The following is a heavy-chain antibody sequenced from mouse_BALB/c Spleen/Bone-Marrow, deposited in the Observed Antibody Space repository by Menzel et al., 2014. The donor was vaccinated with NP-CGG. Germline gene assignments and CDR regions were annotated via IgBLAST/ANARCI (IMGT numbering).Heavy chain of an antibody. Sequence: VQLQQSGAELVGPGSSVKISCKASGYTFSNYWVNWMKQRPGQGLEWIGQIYPGDGDTNYIGKFTGKATLTADKSSSTAYMQLSSLTSEDSAVYFCASRGDYSYAMDYWGQGTSVTVSS. D-gene: IGHD1-1*01. CDR1: GYTFSNYW. J-gene: IGHJ4*01. CDR3: ASRGDYSYAMDY. V-gene: IGHV1-80*01. CDR2: IYPGDGDT.